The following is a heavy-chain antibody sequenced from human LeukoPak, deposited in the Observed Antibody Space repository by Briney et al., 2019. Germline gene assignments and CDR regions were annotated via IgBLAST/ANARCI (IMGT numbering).Heavy chain of an antibody. Sequence: PGGSLRLSCAASGFTFDDYAMHWVRQAPGKGLEWVSLISWDGGSTYYADSVKGRFTISRDNSKISLYLQMNSLRAEDTALYYCAKDKTSGIDYYDSSGYYFDYWGQGTLVTVSS. CDR3: AKDKTSGIDYYDSSGYYFDY. V-gene: IGHV3-43D*04. CDR1: GFTFDDYA. CDR2: ISWDGGST. J-gene: IGHJ4*02. D-gene: IGHD3-22*01.